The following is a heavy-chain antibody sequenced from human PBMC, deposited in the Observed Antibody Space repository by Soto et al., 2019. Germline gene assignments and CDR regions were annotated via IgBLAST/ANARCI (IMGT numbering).Heavy chain of an antibody. D-gene: IGHD2-8*01. CDR1: GFTFSSYA. CDR3: AKPPSVYATFDY. J-gene: IGHJ4*02. CDR2: ISGSGGST. V-gene: IGHV3-23*01. Sequence: EVRLLESGGGLVQPGGSLRLSCAASGFTFSSYAMSWVRQAPGKGLEWVSAISGSGGSTYYADSVKGRFTISRDNSKNTLYLQMNRLRAEDTAVYYCAKPPSVYATFDYWGQGTLVTVSS.